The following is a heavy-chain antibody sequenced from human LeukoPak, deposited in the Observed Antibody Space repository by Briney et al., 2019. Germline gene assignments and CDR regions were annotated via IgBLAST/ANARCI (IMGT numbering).Heavy chain of an antibody. CDR3: ARRGYCTSTTCYRLFDY. CDR2: IYPGDSDT. D-gene: IGHD2-2*01. CDR1: GYRFTSYW. Sequence: GESLQISCKGSGYRFTSYWIGWVRQMPGKGLEWMGIIYPGDSDTRYSPSFQGQVTISADNSITTAYLQWSSLKASDTAMYYCARRGYCTSTTCYRLFDYWGQGTLVTVSS. V-gene: IGHV5-51*01. J-gene: IGHJ4*02.